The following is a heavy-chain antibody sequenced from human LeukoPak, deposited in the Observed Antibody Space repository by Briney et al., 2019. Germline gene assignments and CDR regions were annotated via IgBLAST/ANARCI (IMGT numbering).Heavy chain of an antibody. D-gene: IGHD2-15*01. V-gene: IGHV3-33*06. CDR3: AKEAAYCSGGSCYFRNFDY. CDR2: IWYDGSNK. J-gene: IGHJ4*02. CDR1: GFTFSSYW. Sequence: GGSLRLSCAASGFTFSSYWMSWVRQAPGKGLEWVAVIWYDGSNKYYADSVKGRFTISRDNSKKTLYLQMNSLRAEDTAVYYCAKEAAYCSGGSCYFRNFDYWGQGTLVTVSS.